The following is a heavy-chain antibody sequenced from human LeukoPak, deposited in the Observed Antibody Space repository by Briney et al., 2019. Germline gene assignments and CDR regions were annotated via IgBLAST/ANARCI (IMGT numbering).Heavy chain of an antibody. V-gene: IGHV4-59*12. CDR3: ARGRREVWFGELLTQEFDY. D-gene: IGHD3-10*01. Sequence: SETLSLTCTVSGGSISSYYWSWIRQPPGKGLEWIGYIYYSGSTNYNPSLKSRVTISVDTSKNQFSLKLSSVTAADTAVYYCARGRREVWFGELLTQEFDYWGQGTLVTVSS. CDR1: GGSISSYY. J-gene: IGHJ4*02. CDR2: IYYSGST.